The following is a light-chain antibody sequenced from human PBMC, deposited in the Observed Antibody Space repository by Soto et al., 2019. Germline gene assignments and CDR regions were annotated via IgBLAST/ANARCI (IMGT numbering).Light chain of an antibody. CDR2: EVS. V-gene: IGLV2-8*01. Sequence: QSMLTQPPSASGSPGQSVSISCTGTSSDVGGYNYVSWYQQHPGKAPKLMIYEVSKRPSGVPDRFSGSKSGNTASLTVSGLQAEDEADYYCSSYAGSNNFFYVFGTGTQLTVL. J-gene: IGLJ1*01. CDR1: SSDVGGYNY. CDR3: SSYAGSNNFFYV.